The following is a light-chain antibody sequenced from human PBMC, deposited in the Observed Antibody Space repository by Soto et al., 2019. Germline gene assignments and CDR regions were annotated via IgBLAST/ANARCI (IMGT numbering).Light chain of an antibody. CDR3: QQYGSSPLT. J-gene: IGKJ4*01. CDR1: QSVSSSY. Sequence: LTQSPCTLSLSPGERATLSCRASQSVSSSYLAWYQQKPGQAPRLLIYGASSRATGIPDRFSGSGSGTDFTLTISRLEPEDFAVYYCQQYGSSPLTFGGGTKVDIK. CDR2: GAS. V-gene: IGKV3-20*01.